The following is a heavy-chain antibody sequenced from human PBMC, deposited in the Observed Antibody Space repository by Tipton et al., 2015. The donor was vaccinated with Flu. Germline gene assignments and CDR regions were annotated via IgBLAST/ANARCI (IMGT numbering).Heavy chain of an antibody. CDR1: GGSMSSYY. D-gene: IGHD3-10*01. CDR2: MYTSGST. V-gene: IGHV4-4*07. CDR3: ARGSGSGTYLIFDF. Sequence: TLSLTCTVSGGSMSSYYWAWIRQPAGKGLEWIGRMYTSGSTKYNPSLESRVTMSVDTSNNHFSLKLSPVTAADTAVYYCARGSGSGTYLIFDFWGQGTLATVSS. J-gene: IGHJ4*02.